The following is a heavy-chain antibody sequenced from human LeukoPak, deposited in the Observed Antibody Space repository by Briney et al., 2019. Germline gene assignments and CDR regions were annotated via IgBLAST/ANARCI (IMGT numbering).Heavy chain of an antibody. CDR3: ATTGDFDY. D-gene: IGHD1-26*01. Sequence: SETLSLTCAVYGGSFSGYYWSWIRQHPGKGLEWIGEINHSGSTNYNPSLKSRVTISVDTSKNQFSLKLSSVTAADTAVYYCATTGDFDYWGQGTLVTVSS. CDR2: INHSGST. J-gene: IGHJ4*02. CDR1: GGSFSGYY. V-gene: IGHV4-34*01.